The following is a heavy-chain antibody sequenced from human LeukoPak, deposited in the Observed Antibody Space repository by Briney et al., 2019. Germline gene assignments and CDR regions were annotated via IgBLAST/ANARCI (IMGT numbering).Heavy chain of an antibody. Sequence: GGSLRLSCAASGFTFSNYGMHWVRQAPGKGLEGVAFIRYDASNKYYADSVKGRFTISRDNSKNTLYLQMNSLRAEDTAVYYCARGPSGYHNTGGQGTLVTVSS. CDR1: GFTFSNYG. CDR3: ARGPSGYHNT. CDR2: IRYDASNK. J-gene: IGHJ4*02. V-gene: IGHV3-30*02. D-gene: IGHD5-12*01.